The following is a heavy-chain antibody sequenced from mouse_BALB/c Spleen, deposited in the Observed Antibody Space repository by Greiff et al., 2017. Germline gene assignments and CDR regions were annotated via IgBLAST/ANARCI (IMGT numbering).Heavy chain of an antibody. CDR1: GYSITSDYA. D-gene: IGHD2-3*01. J-gene: IGHJ3*01. CDR2: ISYSGST. CDR3: ARCDGYSWFAY. Sequence: EVMLVESGPGLVKPSQSLSLTCTVTGYSITSDYAWNWIRQFPGNKLEWMGYISYSGSTSYNPSLKSRISITRDTSKNQFFLQLNSVTTEDTATYYCARCDGYSWFAYWGQGTLVTVSA. V-gene: IGHV3-2*02.